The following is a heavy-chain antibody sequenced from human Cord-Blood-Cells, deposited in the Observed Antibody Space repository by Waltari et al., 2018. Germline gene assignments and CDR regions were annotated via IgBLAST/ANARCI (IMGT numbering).Heavy chain of an antibody. CDR3: ARGYSSSWYWFDP. D-gene: IGHD6-13*01. CDR1: GGSLSSYF. Sequence: QVQLQESGPGLVKPSETLSLTCTVPGGSLSSYFRSCIRQPPGKGLAWIWYLYYSGSTNDNPSLKSRVTISVDTSKNHFSLKLSSVTAADTAVYYCARGYSSSWYWFDPWGQGTLVTVSS. CDR2: LYYSGST. V-gene: IGHV4-59*01. J-gene: IGHJ5*02.